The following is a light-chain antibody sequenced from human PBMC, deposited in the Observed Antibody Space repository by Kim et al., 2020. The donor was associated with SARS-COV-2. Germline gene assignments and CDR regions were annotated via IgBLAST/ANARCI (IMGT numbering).Light chain of an antibody. Sequence: ASVGDRVIITCRASQDIDNSLAWYQQKPGTVPKFLIYAASTLQSGVPSRFSGSGSGTEFTLTIGSLQTEDVATYYCQKYNSAPWTFGPGTKVDIK. V-gene: IGKV1-27*01. CDR1: QDIDNS. CDR3: QKYNSAPWT. CDR2: AAS. J-gene: IGKJ1*01.